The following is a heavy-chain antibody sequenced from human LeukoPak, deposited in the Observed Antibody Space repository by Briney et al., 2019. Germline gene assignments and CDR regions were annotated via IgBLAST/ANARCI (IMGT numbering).Heavy chain of an antibody. J-gene: IGHJ4*02. CDR2: INPNSGGT. CDR1: GYTFTVYY. D-gene: IGHD3-9*01. CDR3: ARTYYDILTGYYFDY. Sequence: ASVKVSCTASGYTFTVYYMHWVRQAPGQGLEWMGWINPNSGGTNYAQKFQGRVTMTRDTSISTAYMELSRLRSNDTAVYYCARTYYDILTGYYFDYWGQGTLVTVSS. V-gene: IGHV1-2*02.